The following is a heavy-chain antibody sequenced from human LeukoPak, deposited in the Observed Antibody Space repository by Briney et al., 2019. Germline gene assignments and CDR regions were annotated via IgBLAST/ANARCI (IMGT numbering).Heavy chain of an antibody. J-gene: IGHJ4*02. CDR2: ISSSNTYI. CDR1: GFTLSSYS. CDR3: ARDRTDRPGDH. V-gene: IGHV3-21*01. Sequence: GGSLRLSCAASGFTLSSYSMNWVRQAPGKGLEWVSSISSSNTYIYYADSVKGRFTISRDNAKNSLYLQMNSLRVEDTAVYYCARDRTDRPGDHWGQGTLVSVSS.